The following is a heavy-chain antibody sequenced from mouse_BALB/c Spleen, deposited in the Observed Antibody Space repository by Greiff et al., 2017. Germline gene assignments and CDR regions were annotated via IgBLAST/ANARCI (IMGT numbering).Heavy chain of an antibody. V-gene: IGHV14-4*02. CDR3: NEGGYGNPMDY. CDR2: IDPENGDT. J-gene: IGHJ4*01. Sequence: VQLQQSGAELVRSGASVKLSCTASGFNIKDYYMHWVKQRPEQGLEWIGWIDPENGDTEYAPKFQGKATMTADTSSNTAYLQLSSLTSEDTAVYYCNEGGYGNPMDYWGQGTSVTVSS. CDR1: GFNIKDYY. D-gene: IGHD2-1*01.